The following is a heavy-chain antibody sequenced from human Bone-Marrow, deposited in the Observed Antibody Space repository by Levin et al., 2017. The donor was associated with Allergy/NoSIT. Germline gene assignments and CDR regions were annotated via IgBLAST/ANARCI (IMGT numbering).Heavy chain of an antibody. V-gene: IGHV3-21*01. CDR1: GFTFSSYS. D-gene: IGHD1/OR15-1a*01. J-gene: IGHJ4*02. Sequence: GGSLRLSCAASGFTFSSYSMNWVRQAPGKELEWVSSISSSSSYIYYADSVKGRFTISRDNAKNSLYLQMNSLRAEDTAVYYCARVFRSNVWRSGDGTTDWGQGTLVTVSS. CDR3: ARVFRSNVWRSGDGTTD. CDR2: ISSSSSYI.